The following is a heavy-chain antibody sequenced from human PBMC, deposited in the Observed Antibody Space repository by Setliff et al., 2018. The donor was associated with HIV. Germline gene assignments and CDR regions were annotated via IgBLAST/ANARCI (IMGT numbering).Heavy chain of an antibody. J-gene: IGHJ3*02. D-gene: IGHD6-25*01. CDR3: ARLRYYSSAYSASNI. CDR2: IYYSGST. V-gene: IGHV4-59*08. CDR1: GGSISSYY. Sequence: SETLSLTCTVSGGSISSYYWSWIRQPPGKGLEWIGYIYYSGSTNYNPSLKSRVTISVDTSKNQFSLKLSSVTAADTAVYYCARLRYYSSAYSASNIWGQGTMVTVSS.